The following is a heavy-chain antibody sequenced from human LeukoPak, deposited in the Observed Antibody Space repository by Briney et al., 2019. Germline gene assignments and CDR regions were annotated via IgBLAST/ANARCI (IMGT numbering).Heavy chain of an antibody. D-gene: IGHD3-16*02. CDR2: ISRSSSTI. CDR3: ARVVWGGYRKDY. V-gene: IGHV3-48*01. J-gene: IGHJ4*02. Sequence: GGSLRLSCAASGFTFSSYSMNWVRQAPGKGLEWVSYISRSSSTIYYADSERGRFTISRDNAKNSLYLQMNSLRAEDTAVYYCARVVWGGYRKDYWGQGSLVTVSS. CDR1: GFTFSSYS.